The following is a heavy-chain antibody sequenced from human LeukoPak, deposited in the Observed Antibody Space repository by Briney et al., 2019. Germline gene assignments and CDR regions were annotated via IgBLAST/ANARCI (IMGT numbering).Heavy chain of an antibody. D-gene: IGHD5-12*01. CDR3: VKVRVDSGSDPYYFHY. V-gene: IGHV3-23*01. Sequence: GGSLRLSCAASGFTFSNDAMTWVRQAPGKRLEWVSAISGSGVKTYYADSAKGRFTISRDNSKNTLYLQMNSLRVEDTAVYYCVKVRVDSGSDPYYFHYWGQGTLVTVSS. CDR2: ISGSGVKT. J-gene: IGHJ4*02. CDR1: GFTFSNDA.